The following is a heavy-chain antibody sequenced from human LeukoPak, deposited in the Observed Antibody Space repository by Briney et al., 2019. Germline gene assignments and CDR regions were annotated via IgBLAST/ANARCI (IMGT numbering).Heavy chain of an antibody. Sequence: ASVKVSCKASGYTFTSYGISWVRQAPGQGLEWMGWISAYNGNTNYAQKLQGRVTMTTDTSTSTAYMELRSLRSDDTAVYYCARGGTTSYYDFWSGYYNWFDPWGQGTLVTVSS. J-gene: IGHJ5*02. CDR1: GYTFTSYG. V-gene: IGHV1-18*01. CDR3: ARGGTTSYYDFWSGYYNWFDP. CDR2: ISAYNGNT. D-gene: IGHD3-3*01.